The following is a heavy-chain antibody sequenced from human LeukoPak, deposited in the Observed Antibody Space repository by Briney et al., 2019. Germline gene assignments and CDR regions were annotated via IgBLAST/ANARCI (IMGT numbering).Heavy chain of an antibody. CDR3: ARDTRSYDSSGYYFFDF. Sequence: SETLSLTCTVSGASIRSYYWNWLRQPPGKGLEWIGYINYSGSTNSNPSLKSRATISMDTSKYHFSPKLSSVTAADTAVYFCARDTRSYDSSGYYFFDFWGQGTLVTVSS. D-gene: IGHD3-22*01. CDR1: GASIRSYY. V-gene: IGHV4-59*01. J-gene: IGHJ4*02. CDR2: INYSGST.